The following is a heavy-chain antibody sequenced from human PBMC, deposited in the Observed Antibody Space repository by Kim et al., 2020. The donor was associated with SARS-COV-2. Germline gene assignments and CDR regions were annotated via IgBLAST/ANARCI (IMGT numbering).Heavy chain of an antibody. CDR3: ARPPGIGYYDSSGEWPHAFDI. J-gene: IGHJ3*02. CDR2: IYPGDSDT. CDR1: GYSFTSYW. Sequence: GESLKISCKGSGYSFTSYWIGWVRQMPGKGLEWMGIIYPGDSDTRYSPSFQGQVTISADKSISTAYLQWSSLKASDTAMYYCARPPGIGYYDSSGEWPHAFDIWGQGTVVTVSS. D-gene: IGHD3-22*01. V-gene: IGHV5-51*01.